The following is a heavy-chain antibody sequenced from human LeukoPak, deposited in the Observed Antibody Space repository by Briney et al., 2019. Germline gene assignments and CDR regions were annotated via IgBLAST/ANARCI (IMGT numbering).Heavy chain of an antibody. V-gene: IGHV4-4*07. CDR3: ARGPGTEWEDYYYYYMDV. Sequence: SETLSLTCTVSGGSISSYYWSWIRQPAGKGLEWIGRIYTSGSTNYNPSLKSRVTMSVDTSKNQFSLKLSSVTAADTAVYYCARGPGTEWEDYYYYYMDVWGKGTTVTISS. D-gene: IGHD1-26*01. J-gene: IGHJ6*03. CDR1: GGSISSYY. CDR2: IYTSGST.